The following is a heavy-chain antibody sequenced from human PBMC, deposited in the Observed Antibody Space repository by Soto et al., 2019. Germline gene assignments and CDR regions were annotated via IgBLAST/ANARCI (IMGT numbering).Heavy chain of an antibody. Sequence: SVKVSCKASGGTFSSYAISWVRQAPGQGLEWMGGIIPIFGTANYAQKFQGRVTITADESTSTAYMELSSLRYEDTAVYYGERSGSYDRVFDYWGQGTLVTVSS. CDR2: IIPIFGTA. D-gene: IGHD1-26*01. CDR3: ERSGSYDRVFDY. V-gene: IGHV1-69*13. J-gene: IGHJ4*02. CDR1: GGTFSSYA.